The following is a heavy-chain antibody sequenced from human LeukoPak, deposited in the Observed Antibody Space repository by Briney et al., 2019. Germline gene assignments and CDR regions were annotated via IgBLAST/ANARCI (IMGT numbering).Heavy chain of an antibody. CDR3: AREAGDGYDTGAIDY. Sequence: ASVKVSCKASGYTFTGYYMHWVRQAPGQGLEWMGWINPNSGGTNYAQKFQGRVTMTRDTSISTAYMELSRLRSDDTAVYYCAREAGDGYDTGAIDYWGQGTLVTVSS. CDR1: GYTFTGYY. J-gene: IGHJ4*02. CDR2: INPNSGGT. D-gene: IGHD5-24*01. V-gene: IGHV1-2*02.